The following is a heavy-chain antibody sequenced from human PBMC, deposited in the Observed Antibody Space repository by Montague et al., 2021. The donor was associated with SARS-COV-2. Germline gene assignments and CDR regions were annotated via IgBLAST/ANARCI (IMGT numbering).Heavy chain of an antibody. V-gene: IGHV4-34*01. J-gene: IGHJ4*02. CDR1: GGSLSGYH. CDR2: IGPSGST. Sequence: SETLSLTCGVSGGSLSGYHWSWIRQPPGRGLEWIGEIGPSGSTNYNPSLKRRVTISLDTSKNQFSLKLTSVTAADTAVYYCARGLIDITMMVVVFTGASLYFDYWSQGTLVTVSS. CDR3: ARGLIDITMMVVVFTGASLYFDY. D-gene: IGHD3-22*01.